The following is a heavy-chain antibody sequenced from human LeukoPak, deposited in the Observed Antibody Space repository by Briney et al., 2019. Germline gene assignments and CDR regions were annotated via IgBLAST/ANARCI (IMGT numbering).Heavy chain of an antibody. Sequence: SETLSLTCAVSGGSISSGGYSWSWIRQPPGKGLEWIGYIYHSGSTYYNPSLKSRVTISVDRSKNQLSLKLSSVTAADTAVYYCARGQGYCSSTSCYYFDYWGQGTLVTVSS. V-gene: IGHV4-30-2*01. CDR2: IYHSGST. CDR1: GGSISSGGYS. J-gene: IGHJ4*02. D-gene: IGHD2-2*01. CDR3: ARGQGYCSSTSCYYFDY.